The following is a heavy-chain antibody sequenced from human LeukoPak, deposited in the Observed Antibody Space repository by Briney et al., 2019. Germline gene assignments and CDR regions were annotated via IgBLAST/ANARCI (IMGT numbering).Heavy chain of an antibody. J-gene: IGHJ4*02. V-gene: IGHV3-73*01. CDR3: SRHLYSSAWYEEN. CDR1: GFTFSFSA. CDR2: IRSKADSQVT. Sequence: GGSLRLSCAASGFTFSFSAVHWVRQASGKGLEWVGHIRSKADSQVTAYSASVQGRFTSSRDEFTVTAYLHIDSLEIDDAVFYFCSRHLYSSAWYEENWGQGTMVTVSS. D-gene: IGHD6-19*01.